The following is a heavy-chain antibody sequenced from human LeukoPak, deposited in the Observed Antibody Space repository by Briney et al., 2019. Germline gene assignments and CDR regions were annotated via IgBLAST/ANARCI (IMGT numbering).Heavy chain of an antibody. CDR2: VYSAGA. J-gene: IGHJ5*02. CDR1: GGSIDNYY. Sequence: SETLSLTCTVSGGSIDNYYWSWIRQPAGRGLEWIGRVYSAGAIYTPSLKSRVSMSLDTSRNQLSLKVTSVTAADTAVYFCARAQTPSWFDPWGKGILVTVSS. V-gene: IGHV4-4*07. CDR3: ARAQTPSWFDP.